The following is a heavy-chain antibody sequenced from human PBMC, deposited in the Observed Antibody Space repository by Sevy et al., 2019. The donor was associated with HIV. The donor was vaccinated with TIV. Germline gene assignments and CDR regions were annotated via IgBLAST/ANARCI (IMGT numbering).Heavy chain of an antibody. Sequence: GGSLRLSCGASGFTFGSYWMHWVRQVPGKGLEWVSRISDDGRSTTYADSVRGRFTISRDNAKNTLYLQMNGLRADDTAVYYCARDSVTVSGIVLYALDIWVQGTMVTVSS. CDR2: ISDDGRST. CDR1: GFTFGSYW. J-gene: IGHJ3*02. D-gene: IGHD3-3*01. V-gene: IGHV3-74*01. CDR3: ARDSVTVSGIVLYALDI.